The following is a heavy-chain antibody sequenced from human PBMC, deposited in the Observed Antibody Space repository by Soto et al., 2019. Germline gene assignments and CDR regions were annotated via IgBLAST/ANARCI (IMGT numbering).Heavy chain of an antibody. Sequence: EVQLVESGGGLIQPGGSLRLSCEASGFTFSSNVMNWVRQAPGKGLEWVSLIWTSGSTAYADSVKGRFTISRDNSKSALYLHMSSLRAEDTAVYYCATRPLLRGAPWGQGTMVTVSS. D-gene: IGHD3-16*01. CDR1: GFTFSSNV. J-gene: IGHJ3*01. CDR2: IWTSGST. V-gene: IGHV3-53*01. CDR3: ATRPLLRGAP.